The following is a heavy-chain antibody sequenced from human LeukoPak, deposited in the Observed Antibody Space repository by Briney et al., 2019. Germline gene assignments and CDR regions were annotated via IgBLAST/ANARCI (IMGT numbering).Heavy chain of an antibody. CDR2: IWYDGSNK. D-gene: IGHD3-22*01. J-gene: IGHJ4*02. Sequence: PGGSLRLSCAASGFTFSSYGMHWVRQAPGKGLEWVAVIWYDGSNKYYADSVKGRFTISRDNSKNTLYLQMNSLRAEGTAVYYCARGSTYYDSSGQVPFDYWGQGTLVTVSS. CDR1: GFTFSSYG. CDR3: ARGSTYYDSSGQVPFDY. V-gene: IGHV3-33*08.